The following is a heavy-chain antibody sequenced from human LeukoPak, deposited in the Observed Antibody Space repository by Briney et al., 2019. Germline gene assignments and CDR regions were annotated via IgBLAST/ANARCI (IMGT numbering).Heavy chain of an antibody. D-gene: IGHD5/OR15-5a*01. V-gene: IGHV3-30*04. CDR1: GFTFSSYA. J-gene: IGHJ3*02. Sequence: GRSLRLSCAAPGFTFSSYAMHWVRQAPGPGLEWVAVISYDGSNKYYADSVKGRFTISRDNSKNTLYLQMNSLRAEDTAVYYCAREVYEGAFDIWGQGTMVTVSS. CDR2: ISYDGSNK. CDR3: AREVYEGAFDI.